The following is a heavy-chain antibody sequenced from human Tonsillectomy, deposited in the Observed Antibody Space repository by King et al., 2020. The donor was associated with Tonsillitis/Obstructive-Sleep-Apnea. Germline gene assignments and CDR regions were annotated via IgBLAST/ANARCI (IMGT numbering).Heavy chain of an antibody. V-gene: IGHV4-59*01. CDR3: ARDKRTKLWLRYFDY. CDR1: GGSISSYY. D-gene: IGHD5-18*01. Sequence: VQLPESGPGLVKPSETLSLTCTVSGGSISSYYWSWIRQPPGKGLEWSGYIYYSGSTNYNPSLKSRVTISVDTTKNQFCLKLSSVTAADTAVYYCARDKRTKLWLRYFDYWGQGTLVTVSS. J-gene: IGHJ4*02. CDR2: IYYSGST.